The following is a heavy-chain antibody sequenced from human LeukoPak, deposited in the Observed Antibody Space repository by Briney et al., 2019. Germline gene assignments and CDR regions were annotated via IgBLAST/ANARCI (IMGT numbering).Heavy chain of an antibody. CDR3: ARDPQRITIFGVVTPIDY. V-gene: IGHV3-21*01. CDR2: ISSSSSYI. Sequence: GSLRLSCAASGFTFSSYSMNWVRQAPGKGLEWVSSISSSSSYIYYADSVKGRFTISRDNAKNSLYLQMNSLRAEDTAVYYCARDPQRITIFGVVTPIDYWGQGTLVTVSS. CDR1: GFTFSSYS. D-gene: IGHD3-3*01. J-gene: IGHJ4*02.